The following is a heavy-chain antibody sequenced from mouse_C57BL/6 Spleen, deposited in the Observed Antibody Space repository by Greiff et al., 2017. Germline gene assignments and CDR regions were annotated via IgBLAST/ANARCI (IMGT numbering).Heavy chain of an antibody. Sequence: EVKLQESGPGLVKPSQSLSLTCSVTGYSITSGYYWNWIRQFPGNKLEWMGYISYDGSNNYNPSLKNRISITRDTSKNQFCLKLNSVTTEDTATYYCAQDTGSYYFDYWGQGTTLTVSS. D-gene: IGHD3-1*01. V-gene: IGHV3-6*01. CDR1: GYSITSGYY. CDR3: AQDTGSYYFDY. J-gene: IGHJ2*01. CDR2: ISYDGSN.